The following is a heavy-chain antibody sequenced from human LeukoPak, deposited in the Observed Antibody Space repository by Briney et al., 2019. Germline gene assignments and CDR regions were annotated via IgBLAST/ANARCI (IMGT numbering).Heavy chain of an antibody. CDR2: IYYSGST. D-gene: IGHD3-10*01. J-gene: IGHJ6*03. Sequence: SETLSLTCTVSGGSISSSSYYWGWIRQPPGKGLEWIGSIYYSGSTYYNPSLKSRVTMSVDTAKNQFSLNLNSVTAADTAVYYCARVGKPYYYYMDVWGKGTTVTISS. V-gene: IGHV4-39*07. CDR1: GGSISSSSYY. CDR3: ARVGKPYYYYMDV.